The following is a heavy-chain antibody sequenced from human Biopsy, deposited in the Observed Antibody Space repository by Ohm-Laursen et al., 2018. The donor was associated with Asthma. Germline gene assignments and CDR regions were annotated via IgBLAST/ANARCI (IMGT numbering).Heavy chain of an antibody. CDR3: ATFPYGDYLPLDY. J-gene: IGHJ4*02. CDR2: ISGSGGST. V-gene: IGHV3-23*01. D-gene: IGHD4-17*01. CDR1: GFTFSSYA. Sequence: GSLRLSCTASGFTFSSYAMSWVRQAPGKGLEWVSAISGSGGSTYYADSVKGRFTISRDNSKNTQYLQMNSLRAEDTAVYYCATFPYGDYLPLDYWGQGTLVTVSS.